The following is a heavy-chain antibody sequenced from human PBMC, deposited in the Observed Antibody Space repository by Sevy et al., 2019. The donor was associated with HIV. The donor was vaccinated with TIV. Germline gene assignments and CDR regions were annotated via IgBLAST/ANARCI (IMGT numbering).Heavy chain of an antibody. V-gene: IGHV3-11*01. Sequence: GESLKISCTASGFTFSDYYMSWIRQAPGKGLEWVAYINSNGQTIFYADSIKGRFTIYRNNAKKSLYLQMDSLRAEDTAVYYCSAFDIWGQGTMVTVSS. J-gene: IGHJ3*02. CDR2: INSNGQTI. CDR1: GFTFSDYY. CDR3: SAFDI.